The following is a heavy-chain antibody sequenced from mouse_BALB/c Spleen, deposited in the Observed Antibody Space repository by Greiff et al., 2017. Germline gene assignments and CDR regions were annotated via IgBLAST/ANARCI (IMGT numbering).Heavy chain of an antibody. CDR1: GFTFSSYA. Sequence: EVMLVESGGGLVKPGGSLKLSCAASGFTFSSYAMSWVRQSPEKRLEWVAEISSGGSYTYYPDTVTGRFTISRDNPKNTLFLQMTSLRSEDTAMYYCARDGYDVWFAYWGQGTLVTVSA. V-gene: IGHV5-9-4*01. J-gene: IGHJ3*01. D-gene: IGHD2-2*01. CDR3: ARDGYDVWFAY. CDR2: ISSGGSYT.